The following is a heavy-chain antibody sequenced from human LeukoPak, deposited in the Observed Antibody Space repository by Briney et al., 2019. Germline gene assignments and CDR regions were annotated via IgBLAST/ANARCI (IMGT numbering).Heavy chain of an antibody. CDR3: ARKYCSSTSCLIDN. V-gene: IGHV3-48*03. J-gene: IGHJ4*02. D-gene: IGHD2-2*01. CDR1: GFTFSSYE. CDR2: ISGSGSTI. Sequence: PGGSLRLSCAASGFTFSSYEMNWVRQAPGKGLEWVSYISGSGSTIYYADPVKGRFTISRDNAKNSLYLQMNSLRAEDTAVYYCARKYCSSTSCLIDNWGQGTLVTVSS.